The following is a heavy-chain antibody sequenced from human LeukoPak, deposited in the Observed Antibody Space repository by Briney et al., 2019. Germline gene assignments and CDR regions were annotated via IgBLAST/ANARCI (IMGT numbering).Heavy chain of an antibody. J-gene: IGHJ4*02. Sequence: PGGSLRLSCEASGFTFRSYAMHWVRQAPGKGLEWVALISYDGTIKYYADSVKGRFTISRDNAKNTLYLQMNSLRAEDTAVYYCARDYYDSSGYRVYWGQGTLVTVSS. CDR1: GFTFRSYA. CDR2: ISYDGTIK. CDR3: ARDYYDSSGYRVY. D-gene: IGHD3-22*01. V-gene: IGHV3-30*04.